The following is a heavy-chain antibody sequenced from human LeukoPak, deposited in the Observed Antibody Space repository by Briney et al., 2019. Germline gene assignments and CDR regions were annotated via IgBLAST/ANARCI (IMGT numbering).Heavy chain of an antibody. V-gene: IGHV3-7*01. CDR3: ARAGYYGDDAFDL. D-gene: IGHD2/OR15-2a*01. Sequence: GGSLRLSCAGSGFTICSYWMSWVRQAPGKGVEGVANIRQDGSEKYYVDSVKGRLTISRDNAKNSLYLQMNSLRAEDTGIYYCARAGYYGDDAFDLWGQGTMVTVSS. CDR2: IRQDGSEK. J-gene: IGHJ3*01. CDR1: GFTICSYW.